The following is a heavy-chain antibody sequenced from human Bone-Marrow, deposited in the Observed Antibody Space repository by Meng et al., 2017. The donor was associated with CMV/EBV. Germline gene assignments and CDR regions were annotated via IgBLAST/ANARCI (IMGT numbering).Heavy chain of an antibody. CDR1: GGSIGSSTYH. CDR2: IHNSGTT. D-gene: IGHD2-2*02. Sequence: GSLRLSCTVSGGSIGSSTYHWGWIRQPPGKGLEWIGSIHNSGTTYYNPSLKSRVTISVHPSKNQFSLKMSSVSAADTAVYYCARDRLYCSSSSCYIIWGQGTLVTLSS. J-gene: IGHJ4*02. V-gene: IGHV4-39*07. CDR3: ARDRLYCSSSSCYII.